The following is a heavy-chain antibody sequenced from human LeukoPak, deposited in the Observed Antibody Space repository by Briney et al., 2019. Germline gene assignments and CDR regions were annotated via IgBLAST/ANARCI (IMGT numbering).Heavy chain of an antibody. Sequence: ASVKVSCKASGYPFTSFYIYWVRQAPGHGLEWLGWISAYNGGTSYGQRLLDRVTMTIDTSTSTAFLDLRSLRYDDTAVYWCARAQSDWPPYIDYWGQGTLVTVSS. CDR2: ISAYNGGT. CDR1: GYPFTSFY. J-gene: IGHJ4*02. CDR3: ARAQSDWPPYIDY. V-gene: IGHV1-18*04. D-gene: IGHD3-9*01.